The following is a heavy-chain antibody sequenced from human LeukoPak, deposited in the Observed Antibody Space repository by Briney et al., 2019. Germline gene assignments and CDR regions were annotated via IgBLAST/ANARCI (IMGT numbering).Heavy chain of an antibody. V-gene: IGHV3-48*01. CDR2: ISSSSSTI. D-gene: IGHD6-19*01. J-gene: IGHJ4*02. CDR3: ASGVAVAGFGFDY. CDR1: GFTFSSYS. Sequence: GGSLRLSCAASGFTFSSYSMNWVRQAPGKGLEWVSYISSSSSTIYYADSVKGRFTISRDNAKNSLYLQMNSLRAEDTAVYYCASGVAVAGFGFDYWGQGTLVTVSS.